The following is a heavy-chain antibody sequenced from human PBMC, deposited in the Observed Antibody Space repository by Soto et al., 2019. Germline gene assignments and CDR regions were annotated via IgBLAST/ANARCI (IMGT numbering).Heavy chain of an antibody. CDR3: ARTIHSGSFSQLDY. CDR2: VYYTGST. V-gene: IGHV4-59*01. J-gene: IGHJ4*02. Sequence: SETLSLTCTVSGGPTRNYYWSWIRQPPGKGLEWIGYVYYTGSTNYIPSLESRVTISVDPSNRQFSLTLNSVTAADTAIYYCARTIHSGSFSQLDYWGQGIQVTVSS. CDR1: GGPTRNYY. D-gene: IGHD1-26*01.